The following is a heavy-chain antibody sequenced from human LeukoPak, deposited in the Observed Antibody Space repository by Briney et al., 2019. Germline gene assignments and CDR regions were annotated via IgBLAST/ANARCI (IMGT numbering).Heavy chain of an antibody. CDR3: ARARTGFDL. V-gene: IGHV4-59*12. CDR2: IYYTGDT. Sequence: SETLSLTCSVSGDSIRSYYWHWIRQPPGKGLEWIGYIYYTGDTIYNPSLKGRVTISVDTSKNQFSLNLSSVTAADTAVYYCARARTGFDLWGQGALVTVSS. CDR1: GDSIRSYY. J-gene: IGHJ5*02. D-gene: IGHD1-1*01.